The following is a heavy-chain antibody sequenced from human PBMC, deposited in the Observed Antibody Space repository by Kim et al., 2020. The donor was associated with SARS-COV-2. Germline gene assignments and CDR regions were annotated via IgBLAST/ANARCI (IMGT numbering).Heavy chain of an antibody. D-gene: IGHD3-22*01. V-gene: IGHV4-38-2*02. CDR2: IYHSGST. J-gene: IGHJ4*02. CDR3: ARGRGLRGYYTFDY. Sequence: SETLSLTCTVSGYSISSGYYWGWIRQPPGKGLEWIGSIYHSGSTYYNPSLKSRVTISVDTSKNQFSLKLSSVTAADTAVYYCARGRGLRGYYTFDYWGQGTLVTVSS. CDR1: GYSISSGYY.